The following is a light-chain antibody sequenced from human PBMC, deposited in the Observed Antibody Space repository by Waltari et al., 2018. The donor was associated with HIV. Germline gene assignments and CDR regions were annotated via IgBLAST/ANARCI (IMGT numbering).Light chain of an antibody. V-gene: IGLV3-21*04. CDR1: NIGSKS. Sequence: SYVLTQPPSVSVAPGKTARITCGGNNIGSKSVHWYQQKPGQAPVLVIYYDSDRPSGIPERFSGSNSGNTATLTISRGEAGDEADYYCQVWDSSSDHVVFGGGTKLTVL. CDR3: QVWDSSSDHVV. CDR2: YDS. J-gene: IGLJ2*01.